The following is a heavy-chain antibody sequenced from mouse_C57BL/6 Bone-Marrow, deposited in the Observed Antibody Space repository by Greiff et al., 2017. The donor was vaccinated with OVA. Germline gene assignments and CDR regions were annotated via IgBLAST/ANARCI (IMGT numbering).Heavy chain of an antibody. V-gene: IGHV1-64*01. J-gene: IGHJ2*01. Sequence: QVQLKQPGAELVKPGASVKLSCKASGYTFTSYWMPWVKQRPGQGLEWIGMIHPNSGSTNYNEKFTSKATMTVDKSSSTAYMQLSSLTSEDSAVYYCEGSYYDYNGMGYWGQGTTLTAAS. CDR1: GYTFTSYW. CDR2: IHPNSGST. D-gene: IGHD2-4*01. CDR3: EGSYYDYNGMGY.